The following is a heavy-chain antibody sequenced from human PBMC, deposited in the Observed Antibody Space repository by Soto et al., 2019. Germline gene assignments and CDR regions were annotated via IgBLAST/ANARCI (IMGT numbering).Heavy chain of an antibody. D-gene: IGHD3-16*02. CDR2: ISTNTGHT. V-gene: IGHV1-18*04. J-gene: IGHJ5*02. CDR1: GYTFTNYG. CDR3: AREEYRQVDH. Sequence: QVQLVQSGAEVKKPGASVKVSCKASGYTFTNYGISWVRQAPGQGLEWMGWISTNTGHTDYARNLRGRVTMTTDASTTTAYMELRSLTPDDTAIYFCAREEYRQVDHWGQGTLVTVSS.